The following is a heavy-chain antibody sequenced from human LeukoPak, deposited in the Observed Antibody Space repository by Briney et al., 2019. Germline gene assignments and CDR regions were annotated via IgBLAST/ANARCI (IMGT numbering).Heavy chain of an antibody. Sequence: PSETLSLTCTVSGGSISSYYWSWIRQPPGKGLEWIGYIYYSGSTYYNPSLRSRVTISVDTSKNQFSLKLSSVTAADTAVYYCAREGTRNWFDPWGQGNLVTVSS. CDR1: GGSISSYY. CDR3: AREGTRNWFDP. J-gene: IGHJ5*02. V-gene: IGHV4-59*01. CDR2: IYYSGST. D-gene: IGHD1-1*01.